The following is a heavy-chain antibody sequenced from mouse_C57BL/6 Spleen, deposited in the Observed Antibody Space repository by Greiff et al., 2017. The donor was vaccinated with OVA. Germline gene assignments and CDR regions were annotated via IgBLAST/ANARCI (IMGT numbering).Heavy chain of an antibody. Sequence: DVKLVESGGGLVQPTGSLKLSCAASGFSFNTYAMNWVRQAPGKGLEWVARIRSKSNNYATYYADSVKDRFTISRDDSESMLYLQMNNLKTEDTAMYYCVRDGYPYFDYWGQGTTLTVSS. D-gene: IGHD2-3*01. V-gene: IGHV10-1*01. J-gene: IGHJ2*01. CDR1: GFSFNTYA. CDR3: VRDGYPYFDY. CDR2: IRSKSNNYAT.